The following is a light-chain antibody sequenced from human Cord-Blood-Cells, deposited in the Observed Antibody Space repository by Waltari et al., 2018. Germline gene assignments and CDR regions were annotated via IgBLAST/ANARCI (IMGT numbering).Light chain of an antibody. Sequence: QSALTQPASVSGSPGQSITISCTGTSSDVGGSNYVSWYQQHPGQAPKLMIYDVSNRPSGVSNRFSGSKSGNTASLTISGLQAEDEADYYCSSYTSSSNVFGTGTKVTVL. J-gene: IGLJ1*01. V-gene: IGLV2-14*01. CDR1: SSDVGGSNY. CDR3: SSYTSSSNV. CDR2: DVS.